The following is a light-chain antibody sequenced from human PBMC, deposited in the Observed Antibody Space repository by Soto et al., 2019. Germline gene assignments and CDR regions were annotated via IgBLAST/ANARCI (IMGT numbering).Light chain of an antibody. J-gene: IGLJ3*02. CDR3: GLYMGSGIWV. CDR2: STN. CDR1: SGSVSSGHY. V-gene: IGLV8-61*01. Sequence: QTVVTQEPPFSVSPGGTVTLTCGLSSGSVSSGHYPSWYQQTPGQAPRTLIYSTNTRSSGVPDRFSGSILGSKAALTITGAQADDESDYYCGLYMGSGIWVFGGGTKLTVL.